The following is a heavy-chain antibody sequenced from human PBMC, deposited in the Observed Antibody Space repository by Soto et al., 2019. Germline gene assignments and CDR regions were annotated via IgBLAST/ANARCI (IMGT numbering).Heavy chain of an antibody. D-gene: IGHD3-10*01. CDR2: ISSSGTTI. CDR3: ARARLYYSGSGTPLWFDS. CDR1: GFTFNSYE. Sequence: EVQLVESGGGLVQPGGSLRLSCAASGFTFNSYEMNWVRQAPGKGLEWVSYISSSGTTIYYADSVKGRFTISRANAKNSLLLQMNSLRAEDTAVYYCARARLYYSGSGTPLWFDSWCQGTLVTVSS. V-gene: IGHV3-48*03. J-gene: IGHJ5*01.